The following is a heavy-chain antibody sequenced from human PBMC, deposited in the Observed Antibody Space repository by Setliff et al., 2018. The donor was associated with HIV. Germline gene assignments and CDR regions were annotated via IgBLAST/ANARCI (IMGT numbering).Heavy chain of an antibody. D-gene: IGHD5-12*01. CDR3: ANSGEMAAITYFDY. CDR2: IWYDGSNK. J-gene: IGHJ4*02. Sequence: PGGSLRLSCGVSGFTFSSYGMHWVRQAPGKGLEWVAVIWYDGSNKYYADSVKGRFTVSRDNSKNTVFLQMSNLRADDAAIYYCANSGEMAAITYFDYWGQGTLVTVSS. V-gene: IGHV3-33*08. CDR1: GFTFSSYG.